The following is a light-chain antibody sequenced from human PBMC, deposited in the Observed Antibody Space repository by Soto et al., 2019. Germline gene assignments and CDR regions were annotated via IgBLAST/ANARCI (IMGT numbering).Light chain of an antibody. CDR2: DAS. J-gene: IGKJ2*01. Sequence: DIRMTQSPSTLSASVGDRVTITCRASQSISNYLAWYQQKPGKAPKVLIYDASSFESGVPLRFSGSGSGTEFPLTISSLQPDDFATYYCQEYDSYSSTFGQGTKLQIK. V-gene: IGKV1-5*01. CDR1: QSISNY. CDR3: QEYDSYSST.